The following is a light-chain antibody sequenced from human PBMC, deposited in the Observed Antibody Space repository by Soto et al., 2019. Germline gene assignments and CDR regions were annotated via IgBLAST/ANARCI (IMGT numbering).Light chain of an antibody. CDR1: QTINSW. J-gene: IGKJ1*01. V-gene: IGKV1-5*01. CDR3: QQYKSYPWT. Sequence: DIQMTQSPSSLSASVGDRVTITCRASQTINSWLAWYQQKPGKAPELLIYDASNLESGVPSRFSGTGSGTQFALTISSLQPDDFATYYCQQYKSYPWTFGQGTKVDIK. CDR2: DAS.